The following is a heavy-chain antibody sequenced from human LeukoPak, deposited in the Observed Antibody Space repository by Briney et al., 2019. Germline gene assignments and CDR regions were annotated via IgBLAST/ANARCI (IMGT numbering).Heavy chain of an antibody. J-gene: IGHJ4*02. D-gene: IGHD3-22*01. V-gene: IGHV1-46*01. CDR1: GYTFTSYY. CDR3: AREGGPHYYDSSGQTRDFDY. CDR2: INPSGGST. Sequence: ASVKVSCKASGYTFTSYYMHWVRQAPGQGLEWMGIINPSGGSTSYAQKFQGRVTMTRDTSTSTVYMELSSLRSEDTAVYYCAREGGPHYYDSSGQTRDFDYWGQGTLVTVS.